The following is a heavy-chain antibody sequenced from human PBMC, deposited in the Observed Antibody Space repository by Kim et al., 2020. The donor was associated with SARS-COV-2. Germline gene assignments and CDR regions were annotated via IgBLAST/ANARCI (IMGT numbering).Heavy chain of an antibody. V-gene: IGHV1-46*01. J-gene: IGHJ5*02. CDR3: ARDRSGYCSSTSCYERAAPFDP. Sequence: ASVKVSCKASGYTFTSYYMHWVRQAPGQGLEWMGIINPSGGSTSYAQKFQGRVTMTRDTSTSTVYMELSSLRSEDTAVYYCARDRSGYCSSTSCYERAAPFDPWGQGTLVTVSS. CDR1: GYTFTSYY. CDR2: INPSGGST. D-gene: IGHD2-2*03.